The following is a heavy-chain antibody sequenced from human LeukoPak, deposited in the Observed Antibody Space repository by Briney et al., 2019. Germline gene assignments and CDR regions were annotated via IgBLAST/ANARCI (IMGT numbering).Heavy chain of an antibody. CDR1: GFTFSSYS. V-gene: IGHV3-21*01. J-gene: IGHJ4*02. CDR3: ARGGYYDYVWGSYRPHYFDY. Sequence: GRSLRLSCAASGFTFSSYSMNWVRQAPGKGLEWVSSISSSSSYIYYADSVKGRFTISRDNAKNSLYLQMNSLRAEDTAVYYCARGGYYDYVWGSYRPHYFDYWGQGTLVTVSS. CDR2: ISSSSSYI. D-gene: IGHD3-16*02.